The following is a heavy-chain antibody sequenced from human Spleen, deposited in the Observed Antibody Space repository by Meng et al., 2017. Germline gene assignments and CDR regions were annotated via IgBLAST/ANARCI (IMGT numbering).Heavy chain of an antibody. D-gene: IGHD3-22*01. Sequence: QVQLQQWGAGLLNPSETLSPTCAVYGGSFSGYYWSWIRQPPGKGLEWIGEINHSGSTNYNPSLKSRVTISVDTSKNQFSLKLSSVTAADTAVYYCARGGVRWPPYYYDSSGYYGFDYWGQGTLVTVSS. CDR3: ARGGVRWPPYYYDSSGYYGFDY. CDR1: GGSFSGYY. V-gene: IGHV4-34*01. CDR2: INHSGST. J-gene: IGHJ4*02.